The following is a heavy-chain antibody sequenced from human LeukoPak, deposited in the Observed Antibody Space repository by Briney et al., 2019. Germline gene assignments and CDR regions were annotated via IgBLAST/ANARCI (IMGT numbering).Heavy chain of an antibody. CDR2: ISSSSSYI. D-gene: IGHD6-13*01. V-gene: IGHV3-21*01. CDR3: ASTIFTGYSSSWSLDYYYYYGMDV. CDR1: GFTFSSYS. J-gene: IGHJ6*02. Sequence: GGSLRLSCAASGFTFSSYSMNWVRQAPGKGLEWVSSISSSSSYIYYADSVKGRFTISRDNAKNSLYLQMNRLRAEDTAVYYCASTIFTGYSSSWSLDYYYYYGMDVWGQGTTVTVSS.